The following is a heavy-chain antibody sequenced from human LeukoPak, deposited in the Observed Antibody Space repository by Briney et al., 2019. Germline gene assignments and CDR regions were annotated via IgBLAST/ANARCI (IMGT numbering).Heavy chain of an antibody. CDR1: GGSISSYY. CDR2: IYTSGST. D-gene: IGHD3-22*01. Sequence: SETLSLTCTVSGGSISSYYWSWIRQPAGKGLEWIGRIYTSGSTNYNPSLKSRVTMSVDTSKNQFSLKLSSVTAADTAVYYCARDRYYYDSSGYLYFDYWGQGTLVTVSS. J-gene: IGHJ4*02. CDR3: ARDRYYYDSSGYLYFDY. V-gene: IGHV4-4*07.